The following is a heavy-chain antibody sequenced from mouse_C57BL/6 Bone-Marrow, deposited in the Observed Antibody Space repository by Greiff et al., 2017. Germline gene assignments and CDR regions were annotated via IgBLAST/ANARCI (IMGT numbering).Heavy chain of an antibody. D-gene: IGHD1-1*01. J-gene: IGHJ2*01. CDR2: IDPENGDT. V-gene: IGHV14-4*01. CDR3: TYYGSSYVYFDY. Sequence: VQLQQSGAELVRPGASVKLSCTASGFNIKDDYMHWVKQRPEQGLEWIGWIDPENGDTEYASKFQGKATITADTSSNTAYLQLSSLTSEDTAVYYCTYYGSSYVYFDYWGQGTTLTVSS. CDR1: GFNIKDDY.